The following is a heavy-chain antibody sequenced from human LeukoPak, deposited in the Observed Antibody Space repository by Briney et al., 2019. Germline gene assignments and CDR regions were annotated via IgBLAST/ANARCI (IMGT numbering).Heavy chain of an antibody. J-gene: IGHJ4*02. CDR3: ARSQFSNAHFDS. Sequence: ASVNISCKTYGYAFSHFYIHWVWNAAGRGLEWVGIINPSGGHTHFAPKFQDRVAMTRDMSSNTVYMELVSLTSEDTALFFCARSQFSNAHFDSWGQGTLVTVPS. D-gene: IGHD5-24*01. CDR1: GYAFSHFY. CDR2: INPSGGHT. V-gene: IGHV1-46*01.